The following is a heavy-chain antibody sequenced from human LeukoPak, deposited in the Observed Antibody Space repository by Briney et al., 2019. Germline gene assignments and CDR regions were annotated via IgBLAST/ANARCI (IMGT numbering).Heavy chain of an antibody. CDR1: GFTLSSYS. J-gene: IGHJ4*02. D-gene: IGHD2-15*01. CDR2: VSRTSSHI. V-gene: IGHV3-21*01. CDR3: ARDLAGGGPYYFDY. Sequence: GGSLRLSCKASGFTLSSYSMNRVRLAPGKGLEWVSCVSRTSSHIYYADSVRGRFTISRDDATNSLFLQMNSLRAEDTAVYYCARDLAGGGPYYFDYWGQGTLVTVSS.